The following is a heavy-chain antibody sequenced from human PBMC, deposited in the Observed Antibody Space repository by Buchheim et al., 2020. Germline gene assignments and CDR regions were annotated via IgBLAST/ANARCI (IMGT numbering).Heavy chain of an antibody. V-gene: IGHV4-61*02. CDR2: IYTSGST. J-gene: IGHJ6*02. CDR3: ARELGYCSGGSCYFFYYGMDV. D-gene: IGHD2-15*01. Sequence: QVQLQESGPGLVKPSQTLSLTCTVSGGSISSGSYYWSWIRQPAGKGLEWIGRIYTSGSTNYNPSLKSRVTISVDTSKNQFSLKLSSVTAADTAVYYCARELGYCSGGSCYFFYYGMDVWGQGTT. CDR1: GGSISSGSYY.